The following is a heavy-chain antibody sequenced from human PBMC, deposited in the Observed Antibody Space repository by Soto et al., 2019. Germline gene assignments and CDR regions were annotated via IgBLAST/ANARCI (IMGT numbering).Heavy chain of an antibody. CDR3: ARYSGTYSVDY. Sequence: EVQLVESGGGLVQPGGSLRLSCAASGFTFSSYSMNWVRQAAGKGLEWVGRIKNRANSYTTEYAASVKGRFSISRDESKNSLYLQMNSLKTEDTAVYYCARYSGTYSVDYWGQGTLVTVSS. J-gene: IGHJ4*02. D-gene: IGHD1-26*01. CDR2: IKNRANSYTT. V-gene: IGHV3-72*01. CDR1: GFTFSSYS.